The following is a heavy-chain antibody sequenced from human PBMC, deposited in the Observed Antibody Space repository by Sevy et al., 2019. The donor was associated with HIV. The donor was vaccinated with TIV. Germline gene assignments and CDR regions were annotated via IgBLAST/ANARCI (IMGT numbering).Heavy chain of an antibody. CDR2: ISGFGDKT. CDR3: AKAGGINWFYYYYGMDV. CDR1: GVTFSDYA. Sequence: GGSLRLSCAVSGVTFSDYAMSWVRQAPGKGLEWVSFISGFGDKTYYADSVRGRFTISRDNSKNTLHLQMNSLRAEDKAVYYCAKAGGINWFYYYYGMDVWGQGTTVTVSS. J-gene: IGHJ6*02. D-gene: IGHD1-1*01. V-gene: IGHV3-23*01.